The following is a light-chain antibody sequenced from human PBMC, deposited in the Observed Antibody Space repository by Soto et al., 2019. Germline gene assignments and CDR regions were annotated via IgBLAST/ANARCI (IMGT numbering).Light chain of an antibody. Sequence: QSVLTQPASVSGSPGQSITISCTGSSGDIGDYKYVSWYKQHPGKAPKLMIYDVSNRPSGVSNRFSASKSGNTASLTISGLQAEDEVDYYCSSYTSTNFVIFGGGTKLTVL. V-gene: IGLV2-14*01. CDR3: SSYTSTNFVI. CDR2: DVS. J-gene: IGLJ2*01. CDR1: SGDIGDYKY.